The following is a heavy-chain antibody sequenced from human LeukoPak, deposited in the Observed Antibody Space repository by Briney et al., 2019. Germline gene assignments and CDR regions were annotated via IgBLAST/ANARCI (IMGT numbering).Heavy chain of an antibody. CDR2: ISYDESNK. J-gene: IGHJ1*01. V-gene: IGHV3-30*04. Sequence: PGRSLRLSCAASGFTFSDYAMHWVRQAPGKGLEWVAIISYDESNKYYADSVKDRFTISRDNSENTLYLQMNSLRAEDTAVYYCASIGERYLQTEHYFHHWGQGTLVTVSS. CDR3: ASIGERYLQTEHYFHH. CDR1: GFTFSDYA. D-gene: IGHD3-3*01.